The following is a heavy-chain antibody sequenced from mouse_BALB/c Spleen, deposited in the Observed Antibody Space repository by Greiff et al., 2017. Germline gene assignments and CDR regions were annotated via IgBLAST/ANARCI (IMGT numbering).Heavy chain of an antibody. CDR3: ARRVYGNYFAY. D-gene: IGHD2-1*01. CDR2: IYPGSGNT. V-gene: IGHV1-77*01. CDR1: GYTFTDYY. J-gene: IGHJ3*01. Sequence: LVESGAELARPGASVKLSCKASGYTFTDYYINWVKQRTGQGLEWIGEIYPGSGNTYYNEKFKGKATLTADKSSSTAYMQLSSLTSEDSAVYFCARRVYGNYFAYWGQGTLVTVSA.